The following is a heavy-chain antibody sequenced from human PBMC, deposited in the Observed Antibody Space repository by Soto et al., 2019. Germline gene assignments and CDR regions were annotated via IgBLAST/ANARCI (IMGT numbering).Heavy chain of an antibody. J-gene: IGHJ4*02. CDR1: GFTFSSYA. CDR3: AKQRVNFDY. Sequence: EVQLLESGGDLVQPGGSLRLSCAASGFTFSSYAMTWVRQAPGKGLEWVSGISGNGVSTYYADSVNGRFTISRDNSKNPLYLQMNSLRVEDTALYYCAKQRVNFDYWGQGTLVTVSS. CDR2: ISGNGVST. V-gene: IGHV3-23*01.